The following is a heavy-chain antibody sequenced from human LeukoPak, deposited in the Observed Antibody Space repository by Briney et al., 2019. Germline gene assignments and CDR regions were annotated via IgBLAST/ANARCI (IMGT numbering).Heavy chain of an antibody. CDR3: AKDTVAGTGY. CDR2: ISGSGGST. CDR1: GFTVSSNY. Sequence: GGSLRLSCAASGFTVSSNYMSWVRQAPGKGLEWVSAISGSGGSTYYADSVKGRFTISRDNSKNTLYLQMNSLRAEDTAVYYCAKDTVAGTGYWGQGTLVTVSS. D-gene: IGHD6-19*01. J-gene: IGHJ4*02. V-gene: IGHV3-23*01.